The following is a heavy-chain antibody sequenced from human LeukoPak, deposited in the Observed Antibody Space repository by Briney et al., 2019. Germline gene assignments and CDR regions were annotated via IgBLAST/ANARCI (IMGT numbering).Heavy chain of an antibody. Sequence: GGSLRLSCAASGFTFDDYGMSWVRQAPGKGLEWVSGINWNGGSTGYADSVKGRFTISRDNAKNSLYLQMNSLRAEDTALYYCARDGKPYYDFWSGYFNYYHYYYMDVWGKGTTVTVSS. CDR2: INWNGGST. D-gene: IGHD3-3*01. J-gene: IGHJ6*03. CDR1: GFTFDDYG. CDR3: ARDGKPYYDFWSGYFNYYHYYYMDV. V-gene: IGHV3-20*04.